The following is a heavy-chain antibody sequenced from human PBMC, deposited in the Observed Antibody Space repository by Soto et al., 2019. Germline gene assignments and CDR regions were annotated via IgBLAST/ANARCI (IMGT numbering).Heavy chain of an antibody. Sequence: QVQLQESGPGLVKPSQTLSLTCTVSGGSISSGGYYWSWIRQHPGKGLEWIGYISYSGSTYYNPSVESRVTISVDTSKIQFSLKLSSVTAADTAVYYCARDALSRDSIWGQGTLVTVSS. CDR2: ISYSGST. V-gene: IGHV4-31*03. J-gene: IGHJ4*02. CDR3: ARDALSRDSI. CDR1: GGSISSGGYY. D-gene: IGHD3-22*01.